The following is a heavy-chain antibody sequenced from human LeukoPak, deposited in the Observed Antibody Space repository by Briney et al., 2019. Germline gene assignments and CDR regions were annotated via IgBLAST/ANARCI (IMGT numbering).Heavy chain of an antibody. V-gene: IGHV4-39*01. CDR1: GVSISGSYYY. D-gene: IGHD3-16*01. CDR2: IYYSGST. Sequence: PSETLSLTCAVSGVSISGSYYYWGWIRQPPGKGLEWIGNIYYSGSTYYNASLQSRVTISIDTSNNQFSLRLNSVTAADTAMYFCVKIGADGLIDYWGQGTLGTVSS. CDR3: VKIGADGLIDY. J-gene: IGHJ4*02.